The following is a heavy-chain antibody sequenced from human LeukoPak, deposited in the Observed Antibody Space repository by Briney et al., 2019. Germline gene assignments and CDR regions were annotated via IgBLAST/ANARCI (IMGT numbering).Heavy chain of an antibody. CDR3: ARQIVGSSWNYYYSYMDV. Sequence: SETLSLTCSVSGGSVSSSLYHWGWLRQPPGKGLEWIGNVFHSGNAYYSPSLQSRVAISVDMSNNQFSLKLTSVTAGDTAVYYCARQIVGSSWNYYYSYMDVWGKGTSVTVSS. V-gene: IGHV4-39*01. CDR1: GGSVSSSLYH. CDR2: VFHSGNA. D-gene: IGHD1-1*01. J-gene: IGHJ6*03.